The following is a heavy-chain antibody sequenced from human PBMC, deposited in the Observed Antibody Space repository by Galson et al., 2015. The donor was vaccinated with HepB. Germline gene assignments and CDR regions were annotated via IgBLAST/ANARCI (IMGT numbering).Heavy chain of an antibody. CDR1: GFTFSSYG. V-gene: IGHV3-30*02. J-gene: IGHJ4*02. Sequence: SLRLSCAASGFTFSSYGMHWVRQAPGKGLEWVAFIRYDGSNKYYADSVKGRFTISRDNSKNTLYLQMNSLRAEDTAVYYCAKVCITMVRGVIPFDYWGQGTLVTVSS. CDR2: IRYDGSNK. D-gene: IGHD3-10*01. CDR3: AKVCITMVRGVIPFDY.